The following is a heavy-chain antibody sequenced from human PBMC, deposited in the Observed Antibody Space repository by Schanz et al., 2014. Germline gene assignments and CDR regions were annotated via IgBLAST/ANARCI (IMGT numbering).Heavy chain of an antibody. V-gene: IGHV3-74*02. CDR1: GFPFSDYW. D-gene: IGHD4-17*01. Sequence: VQLVDSGGGLVKPGGSLRLSCTASGFPFSDYWMHWVRQAPGKGLVWVARINSVGSNTDYADSVTGRFTISRDNAKNTLYLQMNTLRAEDTAVYYCARKMKLGVYGGKGHDSLDIWGQGTMVTVSS. CDR3: ARKMKLGVYGGKGHDSLDI. CDR2: INSVGSNT. J-gene: IGHJ3*02.